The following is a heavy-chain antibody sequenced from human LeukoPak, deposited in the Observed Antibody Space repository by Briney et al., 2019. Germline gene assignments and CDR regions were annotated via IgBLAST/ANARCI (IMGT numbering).Heavy chain of an antibody. CDR2: AHSSGST. CDR1: DAPIGSFY. D-gene: IGHD3-10*01. CDR3: ASEAVDYGSGSHDY. J-gene: IGHJ4*02. V-gene: IGHV4-4*07. Sequence: NPSETLSLTCTVSDAPIGSFYWSWVRQPAGQGLGWIGRAHSSGSTNYIPSMKSRVSMSVDTSKNQLSLKLNTVPAAVTAMYYCASEAVDYGSGSHDYWGQGILVTVSS.